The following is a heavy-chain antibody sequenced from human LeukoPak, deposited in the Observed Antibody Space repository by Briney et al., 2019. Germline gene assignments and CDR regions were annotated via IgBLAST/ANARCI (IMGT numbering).Heavy chain of an antibody. CDR3: ARGPRWLRY. CDR2: INHSGST. J-gene: IGHJ4*02. V-gene: IGHV4-34*01. D-gene: IGHD3-22*01. Sequence: SETLSLTCAVYGGSFSGYYWSWIRQPPGKGLEWIGEINHSGSTNYNPSLKSRVTISVDTSKNQFSLKLSSVTAADTAVYYCARGPRWLRYWGQGTLVTVSS. CDR1: GGSFSGYY.